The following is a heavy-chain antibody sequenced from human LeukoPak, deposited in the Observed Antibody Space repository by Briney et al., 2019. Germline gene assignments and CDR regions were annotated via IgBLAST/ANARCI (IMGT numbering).Heavy chain of an antibody. CDR1: GGSISSSSYY. D-gene: IGHD4-11*01. Sequence: PSGTLSLTCTVSGGSISSSSYYWGWIRQPPGKGLEWIGSIYYSGSTYYNPSLKSRVTISVDTSKNQFSLKLSSVTAADTAVYYCARDYSSTFDYWGQGTLVTVSS. V-gene: IGHV4-39*02. CDR2: IYYSGST. CDR3: ARDYSSTFDY. J-gene: IGHJ4*02.